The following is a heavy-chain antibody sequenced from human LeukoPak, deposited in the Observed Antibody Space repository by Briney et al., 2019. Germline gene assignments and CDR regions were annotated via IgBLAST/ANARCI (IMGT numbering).Heavy chain of an antibody. V-gene: IGHV1-18*01. Sequence: AAVKVSCKASGYSFSRYGISWVRQAPGQGLEWMGWISTYNGNKNYAQKFQGRVTMTTDTSTSTAYMELRSLRSDDTAVYYCAKASYYYDSSGYSADYWGQGTLVTVSS. J-gene: IGHJ4*02. CDR3: AKASYYYDSSGYSADY. CDR1: GYSFSRYG. CDR2: ISTYNGNK. D-gene: IGHD3-22*01.